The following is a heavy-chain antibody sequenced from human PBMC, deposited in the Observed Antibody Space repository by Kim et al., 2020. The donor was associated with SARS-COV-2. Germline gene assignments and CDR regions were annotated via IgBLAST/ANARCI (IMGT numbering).Heavy chain of an antibody. D-gene: IGHD5-12*01. CDR1: GFTFSSYG. J-gene: IGHJ4*02. CDR3: ARGRLGYGHYFDY. V-gene: IGHV3-33*05. CDR2: ISYDGSNK. Sequence: GGSLRLSCAASGFTFSSYGMHWVRQAPGKGLEWVAVISYDGSNKYYADSVKGRFTISRDNSKNTLYLQMNSLRAEDTAVYYCARGRLGYGHYFDYWGQGTLVTVSS.